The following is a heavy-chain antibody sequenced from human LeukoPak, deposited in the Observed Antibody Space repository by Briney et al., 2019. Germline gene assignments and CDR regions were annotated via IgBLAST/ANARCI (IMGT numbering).Heavy chain of an antibody. Sequence: GESLKISCNSSGYSFTNYWIGWVRQMPGKGLEWMGIIYPGYSDTRYSPSFQGQVPISADKTSSTAYLQWSTLKASDTAMYYGARQVGIAAAGTDEMFFSRWGQGTLVTVSS. J-gene: IGHJ4*02. CDR3: ARQVGIAAAGTDEMFFSR. CDR2: IYPGYSDT. CDR1: GYSFTNYW. V-gene: IGHV5-51*01. D-gene: IGHD6-13*01.